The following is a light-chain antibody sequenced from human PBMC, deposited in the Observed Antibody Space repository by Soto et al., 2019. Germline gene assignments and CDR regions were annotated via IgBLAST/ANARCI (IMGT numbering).Light chain of an antibody. Sequence: QPVLTQSPSASASLGASVKLTCTLSSDYSGYAVAWHQLQPEKGPRYLMKVNSDGSHFKGDGIPDRFSGSSSGTERYLTISSLQSEDEADYYCQTWGTGIRVFGGGTKLTVL. J-gene: IGLJ3*02. CDR2: VNSDGSH. V-gene: IGLV4-69*01. CDR3: QTWGTGIRV. CDR1: SDYSGYA.